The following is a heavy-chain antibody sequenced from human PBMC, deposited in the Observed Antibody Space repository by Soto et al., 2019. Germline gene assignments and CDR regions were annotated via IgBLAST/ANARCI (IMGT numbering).Heavy chain of an antibody. D-gene: IGHD6-13*01. V-gene: IGHV1-2*02. CDR1: GYTFIYY. J-gene: IGHJ4*02. Sequence: GASVKVSCKASGYTFIYYMHWVRQAPGQGLEWLGWINPTNGGTNYAPKFQGRVTMTRDTSITTVYLELSSLRSDDTAVYYCARGGSWCEYWGQGTLVTV. CDR2: INPTNGGT. CDR3: ARGGSWCEY.